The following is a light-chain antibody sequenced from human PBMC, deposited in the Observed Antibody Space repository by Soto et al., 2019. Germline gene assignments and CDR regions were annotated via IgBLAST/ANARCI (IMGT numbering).Light chain of an antibody. CDR3: CSYAGSYTVV. J-gene: IGLJ2*01. CDR2: DVS. V-gene: IGLV2-11*01. CDR1: SRDVGGYNY. Sequence: QSALTQPRSVSGSPGQSVTISCTGTSRDVGGYNYVSWYQQHPGKAPKLMIYDVSNRPSGVPDRFSGSKSGNTASLTISGLHDEYEAYYYCCSYAGSYTVVFGGGTKLTVL.